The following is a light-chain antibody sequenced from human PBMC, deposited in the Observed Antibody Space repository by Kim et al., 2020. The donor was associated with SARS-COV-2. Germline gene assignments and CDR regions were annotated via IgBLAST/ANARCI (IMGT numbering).Light chain of an antibody. CDR2: DVS. J-gene: IGLJ3*02. Sequence: QSITRSCTGTSSNVGGYNYVSWYKQHPGKAPKRMIYDVSNRPSGVSNRFSGSKSGNTASLTISGLQTEDEADYYCSSYTSRSTLVFGGGTQLTVL. V-gene: IGLV2-14*03. CDR1: SSNVGGYNY. CDR3: SSYTSRSTLV.